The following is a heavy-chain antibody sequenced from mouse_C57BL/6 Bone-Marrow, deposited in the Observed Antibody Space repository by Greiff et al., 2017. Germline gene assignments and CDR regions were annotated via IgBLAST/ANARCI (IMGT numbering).Heavy chain of an antibody. Sequence: VQLQQSGPELVKPGDSVKISCKASGYSFTGYFMNWVMQSHGKSLEWIGRINPYNGATFYNQKFKGKATLTVDKSSSTAHMELRSLTSEDSAVYYCARSRYDYPFAYWGQGTLVTVSA. CDR2: INPYNGAT. V-gene: IGHV1-20*01. CDR1: GYSFTGYF. D-gene: IGHD2-4*01. J-gene: IGHJ3*01. CDR3: ARSRYDYPFAY.